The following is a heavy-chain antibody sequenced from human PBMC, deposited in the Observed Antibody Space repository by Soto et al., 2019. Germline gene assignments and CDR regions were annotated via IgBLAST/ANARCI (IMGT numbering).Heavy chain of an antibody. CDR1: VFNIISYA. CDR3: ARDLGHGDYGDHAFDI. Sequence: GGSNRHRKAASVFNIISYARRRVRQTQGKGLEWVSAISGSGGSTYYADSVKGRFTISRDNAKNSLYLQMNRLRAEDTAVYYCARDLGHGDYGDHAFDIWGQGTMVTVSS. D-gene: IGHD4-17*01. J-gene: IGHJ3*02. V-gene: IGHV3-23*01. CDR2: ISGSGGST.